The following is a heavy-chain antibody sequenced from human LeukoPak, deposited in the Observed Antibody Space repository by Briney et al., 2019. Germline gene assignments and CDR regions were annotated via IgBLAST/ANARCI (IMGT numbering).Heavy chain of an antibody. CDR1: GFTFSSYE. J-gene: IGHJ5*02. D-gene: IGHD5-18*01. Sequence: GGSLRLSCAASGFTFSSYEMNWVRQAPGKGLEWVSHISSSGSTIYYADSVKGRFTISGDNAKNSLYLQMNSLRAEDTAVYYCARVASDTAMAPSGFDPWGQGTLVTVSS. CDR2: ISSSGSTI. CDR3: ARVASDTAMAPSGFDP. V-gene: IGHV3-48*03.